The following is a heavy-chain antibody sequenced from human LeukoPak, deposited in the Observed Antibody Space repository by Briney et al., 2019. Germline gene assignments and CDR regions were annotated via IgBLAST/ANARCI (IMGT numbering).Heavy chain of an antibody. CDR2: IKQDGSEK. V-gene: IGHV3-7*01. Sequence: GGSLRLSCAASAFTSNSYWMSWVRQAPGKGLEWVANIKQDGSEKYYVDSVKGRFTISRDNAKNSLYLQMNSLRAEDTAVYYCAELGITMIGGVWGKGTTVTVSS. D-gene: IGHD3-10*02. CDR3: AELGITMIGGV. J-gene: IGHJ6*04. CDR1: AFTSNSYW.